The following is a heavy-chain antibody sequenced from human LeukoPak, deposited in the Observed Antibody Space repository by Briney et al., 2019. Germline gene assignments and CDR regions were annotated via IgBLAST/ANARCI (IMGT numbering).Heavy chain of an antibody. J-gene: IGHJ4*02. CDR3: ARSRASMLMFGGVMEI. V-gene: IGHV4-34*01. D-gene: IGHD3-16*01. Sequence: SETLSLTCAVYGGSFSGYYWSWIRQPPGKGLEWIGEINHSGSTYYNPSLKSRVTISLDTSKNQFSLKLSSVTAADTAVFYCARSRASMLMFGGVMEIWGQGTLVTVSS. CDR1: GGSFSGYY. CDR2: INHSGST.